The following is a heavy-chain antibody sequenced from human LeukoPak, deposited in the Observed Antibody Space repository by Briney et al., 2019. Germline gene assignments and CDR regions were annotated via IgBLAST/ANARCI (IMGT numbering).Heavy chain of an antibody. J-gene: IGHJ4*02. CDR3: AKCPVTFGGVIIVTTGYFDY. CDR2: ISYDGSNK. Sequence: GGSLRLSCEASGFTFSSYGMHWVRQAPGKGLELVAVISYDGSNKYYADSVKGRFIISTDNSKNTLYLQMNSLRAEDTAVYYCAKCPVTFGGVIIVTTGYFDYWGQGTLVTVSS. CDR1: GFTFSSYG. D-gene: IGHD3-16*02. V-gene: IGHV3-30*18.